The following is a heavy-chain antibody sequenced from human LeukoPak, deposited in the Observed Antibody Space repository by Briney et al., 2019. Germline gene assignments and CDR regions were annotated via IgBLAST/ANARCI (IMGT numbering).Heavy chain of an antibody. D-gene: IGHD5-18*01. CDR3: ARAAPKRGYTFGFDF. J-gene: IGHJ5*01. CDR1: GFNFKSYT. V-gene: IGHV3-21*01. Sequence: GGSLRHSRTASGFNFKSYTMNWVRQAPGKGLEWVSSISGSGNYIYYAESLKGRFTVSRDNAKKSLYLQMNSLRADDTAMFFCARAAPKRGYTFGFDFWGQGTLVTVSS. CDR2: ISGSGNYI.